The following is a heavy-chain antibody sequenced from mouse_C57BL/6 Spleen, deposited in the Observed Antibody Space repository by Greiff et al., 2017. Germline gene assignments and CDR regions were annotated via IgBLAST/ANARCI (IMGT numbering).Heavy chain of an antibody. Sequence: QVQLKESGPELVKPGASVKISCKASGYAFSSSWLNWVQQRPGKGLAWIGRLYPGDGDTNSNGKFKGKATLTADKSSSTAYMQLSSLTSEDSAVYFCASPYYSTDAMDYWGQGTSGTVSS. CDR3: ASPYYSTDAMDY. J-gene: IGHJ4*01. CDR1: GYAFSSSW. CDR2: LYPGDGDT. V-gene: IGHV1-82*01. D-gene: IGHD1-1*01.